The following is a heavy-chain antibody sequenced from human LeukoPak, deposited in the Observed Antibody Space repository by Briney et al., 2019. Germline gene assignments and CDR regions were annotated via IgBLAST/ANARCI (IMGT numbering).Heavy chain of an antibody. CDR2: ISAYNGNT. CDR1: GYTFTSYG. V-gene: IGHV1-18*01. J-gene: IGHJ4*02. Sequence: ASVKVSCKASGYTFTSYGIIWVRQAPGQGLEWMGWISAYNGNTNYAQKFQGRVTMTRDTSLSTAYMELSRLRSDDTAVYYCASVDTAMGYSSFDYWGQGTLVTVSS. CDR3: ASVDTAMGYSSFDY. D-gene: IGHD5-18*01.